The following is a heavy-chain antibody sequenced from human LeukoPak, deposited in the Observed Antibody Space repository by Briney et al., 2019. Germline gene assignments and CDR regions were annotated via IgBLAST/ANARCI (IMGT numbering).Heavy chain of an antibody. D-gene: IGHD1-1*01. Sequence: PGGSLRLSCAASGFTFSSYSMNWVRQAPGKGLEWVSSISSSSYIYYADSVKGRFTISRDNAKNSLYLQMNSLRAEGTAVYYCARSPPGVPFNYWGQGTLVTVSS. CDR2: ISSSSYI. CDR3: ARSPPGVPFNY. V-gene: IGHV3-21*01. CDR1: GFTFSSYS. J-gene: IGHJ4*02.